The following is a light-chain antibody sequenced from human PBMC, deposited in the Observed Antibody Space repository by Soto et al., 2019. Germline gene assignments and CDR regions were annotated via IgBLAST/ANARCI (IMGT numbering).Light chain of an antibody. J-gene: IGKJ2*01. CDR1: QSVSRN. Sequence: EIVMTQSPATLSVSPGERATLSCRTSQSVSRNLAWYQQKPGQAPRLLIYDASTRATGVPARFSGSGSGTEFTLTISGLQSEDFAVYYCQQYNKWTMYTFGQGTKLEIK. CDR2: DAS. CDR3: QQYNKWTMYT. V-gene: IGKV3-15*01.